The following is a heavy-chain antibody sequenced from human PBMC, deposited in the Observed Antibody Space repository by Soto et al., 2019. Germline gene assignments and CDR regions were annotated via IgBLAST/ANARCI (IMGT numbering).Heavy chain of an antibody. V-gene: IGHV1-18*01. D-gene: IGHD2-8*01. J-gene: IGHJ4*02. Sequence: ASVKVSCKASGYTFTSYGISWVRQAPGQGLEWMGWISAYNGNTNYAQKLQGRVTMTTDTSTSTAYMELRSLRSDDTAVYYCARNDLKDIVLMVYAVHFDYWGQGTLVTVSS. CDR1: GYTFTSYG. CDR3: ARNDLKDIVLMVYAVHFDY. CDR2: ISAYNGNT.